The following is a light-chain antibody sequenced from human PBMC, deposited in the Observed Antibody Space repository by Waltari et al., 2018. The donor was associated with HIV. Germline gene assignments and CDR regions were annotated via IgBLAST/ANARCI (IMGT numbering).Light chain of an antibody. CDR1: SLRSYY. V-gene: IGLV3-19*01. CDR2: NNN. Sequence: SSELTQDPAVSVALGQTVRITCQGDSLRSYYASWYQQKPGQAPVLVIYNNNNRPSGIPDRVSGSSSGNTASLTITGAQAEDEADDYCNSRDSSGKHHWVFGGGTKLTVL. CDR3: NSRDSSGKHHWV. J-gene: IGLJ3*02.